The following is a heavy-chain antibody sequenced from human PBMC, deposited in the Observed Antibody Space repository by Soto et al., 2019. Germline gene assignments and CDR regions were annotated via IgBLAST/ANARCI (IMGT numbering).Heavy chain of an antibody. J-gene: IGHJ4*02. V-gene: IGHV4-39*01. CDR3: ASVVVGATRQTGSDH. D-gene: IGHD2-15*01. Sequence: SETLSLTCTVSHGSITSGDYFWAWIRQPPGKGLEFIGSVHSSGGTYYSPSLKSRASISIDKSRNQFSLKLTSVNAGDTAVYFCASVVVGATRQTGSDHWGQGTLVTVSS. CDR2: VHSSGGT. CDR1: HGSITSGDYF.